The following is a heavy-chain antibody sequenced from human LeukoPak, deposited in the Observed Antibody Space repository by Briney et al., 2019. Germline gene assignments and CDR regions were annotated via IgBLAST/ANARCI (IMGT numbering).Heavy chain of an antibody. J-gene: IGHJ4*02. V-gene: IGHV4-4*07. Sequence: SETLSLTCTVSAASIGNNHWSWIRQPVGKGLEWIGRIYTSGGTNYNPSLKTRVTMSVDTSKNQVSLKLSSVTAADTAMYYCARAAEYTSGWYLFDYWGQGILVTVSA. CDR1: AASIGNNH. CDR2: IYTSGGT. D-gene: IGHD6-19*01. CDR3: ARAAEYTSGWYLFDY.